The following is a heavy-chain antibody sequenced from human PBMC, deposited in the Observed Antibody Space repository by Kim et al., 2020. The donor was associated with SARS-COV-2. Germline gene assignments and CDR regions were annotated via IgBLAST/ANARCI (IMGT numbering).Heavy chain of an antibody. Sequence: GGSLRLSCAASGFTFSFYDMNWVRQAPGKGLEWVSDISGASSHIYYADSVKGRFTVSRDNAKASLYLQMNSLRVEDTAVYYCARRSPPARYNGMEAWGQG. CDR3: ARRSPPARYNGMEA. V-gene: IGHV3-21*01. CDR2: ISGASSHI. D-gene: IGHD3-9*01. J-gene: IGHJ6*02. CDR1: GFTFSFYD.